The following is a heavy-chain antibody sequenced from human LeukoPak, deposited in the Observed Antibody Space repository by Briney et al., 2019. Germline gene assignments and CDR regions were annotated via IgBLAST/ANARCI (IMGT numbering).Heavy chain of an antibody. D-gene: IGHD3-10*01. CDR2: ISSSGSTI. V-gene: IGHV3-11*01. CDR3: ARDGGPGGSGSYPSYY. Sequence: GGSLRLSCAASGFTFSDHYIDWARQAPGKGLEWVSYISSSGSTIYYADSVKGRFTISRDNAKNSLYLQMNSLRAEDTAVYYCARDGGPGGSGSYPSYYWGQGTLVTVSS. J-gene: IGHJ4*02. CDR1: GFTFSDHY.